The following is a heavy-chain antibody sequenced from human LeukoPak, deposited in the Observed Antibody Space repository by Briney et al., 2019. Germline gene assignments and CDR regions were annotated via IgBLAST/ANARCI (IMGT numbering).Heavy chain of an antibody. CDR2: FDPEDGET. V-gene: IGHV1-24*01. D-gene: IGHD6-13*01. Sequence: ASVKVSCKVSGYTLTELPMHWVRQAPGKGLEWMGGFDPEDGETIYAQKFQGRVTMTEDTSTDTAYMELSSLTSDDTAVYYCARAARTYSSSWYMDYFDYWGQGTLVTVSS. CDR3: ARAARTYSSSWYMDYFDY. CDR1: GYTLTELP. J-gene: IGHJ4*02.